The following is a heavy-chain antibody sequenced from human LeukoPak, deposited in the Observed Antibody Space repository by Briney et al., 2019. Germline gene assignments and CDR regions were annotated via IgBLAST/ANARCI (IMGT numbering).Heavy chain of an antibody. CDR3: ARDLPYGISDYPPGT. CDR2: ISSRGITI. CDR1: GFTFSSYE. V-gene: IGHV3-48*03. Sequence: GGSLRLSCAASGFTFSSYEMNWVRQAPGKGLEWVSYISSRGITIYYADSVRGRFAISRDNAKNSLYLQMNSLRAEDTAVYYCARDLPYGISDYPPGTWGQGTLVTVSS. J-gene: IGHJ5*02. D-gene: IGHD3-22*01.